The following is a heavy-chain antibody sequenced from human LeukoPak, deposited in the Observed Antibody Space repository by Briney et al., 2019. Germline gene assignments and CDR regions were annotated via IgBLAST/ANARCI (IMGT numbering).Heavy chain of an antibody. CDR3: GXDGGFAFDI. V-gene: IGHV4-59*01. CDR2: IYYSGST. Sequence: CXXSGGSISSYYWSWIRQPPGKGLGWIGYIYYSGSTNYNPSLKSRVTISVDTSKNQFSLKLSSVTAADTAVYYCGXDGGFAFDIWGQGTMVTVSS. J-gene: IGHJ3*02. D-gene: IGHD2-15*01. CDR1: GGSISSYY.